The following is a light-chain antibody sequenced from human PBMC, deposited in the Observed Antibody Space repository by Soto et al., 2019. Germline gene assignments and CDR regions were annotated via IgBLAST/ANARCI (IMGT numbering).Light chain of an antibody. V-gene: IGKV1-39*01. CDR1: QCIRSY. CDR3: QQYGSSPFT. J-gene: IGKJ5*01. CDR2: TSS. Sequence: DFQMTQSPSSLSASVGDRVTITCRASQCIRSYLNWYQQRPGKAPKLLIYTSSNLQSGVPSRFSGSGSGTDFTLTISRLEPEDFAVYYCQQYGSSPFTFGQGTRLEIK.